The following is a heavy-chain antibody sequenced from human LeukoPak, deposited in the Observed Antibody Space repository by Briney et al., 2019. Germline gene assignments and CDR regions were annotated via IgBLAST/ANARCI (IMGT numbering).Heavy chain of an antibody. Sequence: GGSLRLSCAASGFTFSSYWMHWARQAPGKGLMWVSRINSDGNNTSYADSVKGRFTISRDNAKNTVYLQMNSLRAEDTAVYYCTRSGLTYGSGSFYTRDYWGQGTLVTVSS. CDR2: INSDGNNT. D-gene: IGHD3-10*01. CDR1: GFTFSSYW. CDR3: TRSGLTYGSGSFYTRDY. J-gene: IGHJ4*02. V-gene: IGHV3-74*01.